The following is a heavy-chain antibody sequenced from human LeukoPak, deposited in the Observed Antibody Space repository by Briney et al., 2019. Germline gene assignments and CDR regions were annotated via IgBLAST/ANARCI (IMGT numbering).Heavy chain of an antibody. D-gene: IGHD6-13*01. CDR2: INWNGGDT. Sequence: GGSLRLSCAASGFVFDDYGMNWVRQVPGKGLEWVAGINWNGGDTGYADSVKGRFTISRDNAKNSLYLQMNSLRAEDTAVYYCARETPYSNTWTDFDFWGQGTLVTVSS. V-gene: IGHV3-20*04. J-gene: IGHJ4*02. CDR3: ARETPYSNTWTDFDF. CDR1: GFVFDDYG.